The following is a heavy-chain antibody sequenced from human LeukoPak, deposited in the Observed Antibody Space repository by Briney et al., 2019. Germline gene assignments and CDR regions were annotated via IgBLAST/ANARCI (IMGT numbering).Heavy chain of an antibody. Sequence: GSLRLSCTASGFTFGDYAMSWVRQAPGKGLEWVSSISSSSSYIYYADSVKGRFTISRDNAKNSLYLQMNSLRAEDTAVYYCARGGSGYYFDYWGQGTLVTVSS. CDR2: ISSSSSYI. J-gene: IGHJ4*02. D-gene: IGHD6-25*01. V-gene: IGHV3-21*01. CDR3: ARGGSGYYFDY. CDR1: GFTFGDYA.